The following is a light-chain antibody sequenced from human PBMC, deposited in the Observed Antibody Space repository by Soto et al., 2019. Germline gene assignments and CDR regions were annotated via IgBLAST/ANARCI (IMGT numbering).Light chain of an antibody. J-gene: IGKJ1*01. V-gene: IGKV1-5*01. Sequence: DIQMTQSPSTLSASVGDRVTITCRASQSISSWLAWYQKKPGKAPKLLIYDASSLESGVPSRFSGSGSGTEFTLTISSLQPDDFATYYCQQYHTYCTFGQGTKVEVK. CDR3: QQYHTYCT. CDR1: QSISSW. CDR2: DAS.